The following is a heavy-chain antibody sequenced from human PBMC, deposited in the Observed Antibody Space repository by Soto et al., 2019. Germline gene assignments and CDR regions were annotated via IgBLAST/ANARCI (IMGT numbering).Heavy chain of an antibody. CDR2: IYYSGST. CDR1: GGSISSGDYY. Sequence: QVQLQESGPGLVKPSQTLSLTCTVSGGSISSGDYYWSWIRQPPGKGLEWIGYIYYSGSTYYNPSVKSRVTISVDTSKNQFSLKLSSVTAADTAVYYCARDRRYDSSGSGGMDVWGQGTTVTVSS. CDR3: ARDRRYDSSGSGGMDV. J-gene: IGHJ6*02. V-gene: IGHV4-30-4*01. D-gene: IGHD3-22*01.